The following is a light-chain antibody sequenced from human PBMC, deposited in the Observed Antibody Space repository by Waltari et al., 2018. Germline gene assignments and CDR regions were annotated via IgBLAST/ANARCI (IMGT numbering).Light chain of an antibody. V-gene: IGKV1-5*03. CDR2: KAS. CDR3: QQYNTYSS. J-gene: IGKJ2*01. CDR1: QSISNW. Sequence: DFQMTQYPPPLSASVADTVTITCRASQSISNWLAWYQQKPGKAPILLIYKASILKSGVPSRFSGSGSGTQFTLTISSLQPGDFATYYCQQYNTYSSFGQGTKLEIK.